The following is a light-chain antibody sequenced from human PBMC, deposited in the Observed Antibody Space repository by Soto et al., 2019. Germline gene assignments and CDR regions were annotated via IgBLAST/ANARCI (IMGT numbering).Light chain of an antibody. Sequence: QSALTQPASVSGSPGQSITISCTGTNSDVGGYNYVSWYQQHPGKAPKFMIYEVSNRPSGVSNRFSGSKSGNTASLTISGLQAEDEANYYCSSYTDRKNLVFGTGTKLTVL. CDR2: EVS. CDR3: SSYTDRKNLV. J-gene: IGLJ1*01. V-gene: IGLV2-14*01. CDR1: NSDVGGYNY.